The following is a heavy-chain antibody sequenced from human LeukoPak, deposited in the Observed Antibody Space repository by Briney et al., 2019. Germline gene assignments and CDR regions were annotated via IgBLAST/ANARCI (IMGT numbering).Heavy chain of an antibody. Sequence: SETLSLTCTVSGGSISNGDYYWSWIRQPPGKGLEWIGYIYYSGSTYYNPSLKSRVTISVDTSKNQFSLKLSSVTAADTAVYYCARAGVYYYGSSAYYPFDYWGQGTLVTVSS. J-gene: IGHJ4*02. CDR1: GGSISNGDYY. CDR3: ARAGVYYYGSSAYYPFDY. CDR2: IYYSGST. D-gene: IGHD3-22*01. V-gene: IGHV4-30-4*01.